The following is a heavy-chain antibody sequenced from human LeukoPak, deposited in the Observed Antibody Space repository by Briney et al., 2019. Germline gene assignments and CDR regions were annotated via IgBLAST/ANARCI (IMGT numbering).Heavy chain of an antibody. J-gene: IGHJ3*02. D-gene: IGHD2-2*01. Sequence: GGSLRLSCAASGFTFSSYWMSWVRQAPGKGLEWVANIKQDGSEKYYADSVKGRSTLSRDNAKNSLYLQMNSLRAEDTAVYYCASYCSSTSCYLFAFDIWGQGTMVTVSS. V-gene: IGHV3-7*01. CDR2: IKQDGSEK. CDR3: ASYCSSTSCYLFAFDI. CDR1: GFTFSSYW.